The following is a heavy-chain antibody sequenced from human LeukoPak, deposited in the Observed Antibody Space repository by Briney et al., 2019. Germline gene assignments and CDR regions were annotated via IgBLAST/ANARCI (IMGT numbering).Heavy chain of an antibody. CDR2: ISSSGSTI. Sequence: PGGSLRLSCAASGFTFSSYEMNWVRQAPGKGLEWVSYISSSGSTIYYADPVKGRFTISRDNAKNSLYLQMNSLRAEDTAVYYCAREGKEANDYWGQGTLVTVSS. J-gene: IGHJ4*02. D-gene: IGHD4/OR15-4a*01. CDR1: GFTFSSYE. V-gene: IGHV3-48*03. CDR3: AREGKEANDY.